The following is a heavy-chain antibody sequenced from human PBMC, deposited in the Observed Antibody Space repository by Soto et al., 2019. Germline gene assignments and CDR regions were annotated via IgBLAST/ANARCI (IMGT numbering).Heavy chain of an antibody. CDR2: ISGNGSST. Sequence: EVQLLESGGGLVQPGGSLRLSCAASEFTFSSYAMSWVRQAAGKGLEWVAGISGNGSSTHYEDSVKGRFTISRDNFKNTLYLQMNSLRAEDTAIYYCAKEAVAAAGNFELWGRGTLVSVSA. V-gene: IGHV3-23*01. J-gene: IGHJ2*01. CDR3: AKEAVAAAGNFEL. CDR1: EFTFSSYA. D-gene: IGHD6-13*01.